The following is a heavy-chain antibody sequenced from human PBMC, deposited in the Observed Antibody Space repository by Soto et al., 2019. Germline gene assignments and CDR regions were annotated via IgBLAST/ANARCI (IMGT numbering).Heavy chain of an antibody. CDR3: AAVGDSSSWYRYYYGMDV. Sequence: SETLSLTCSVSGASIQCGGFFWSWIRQSPGKGLEWIGSIYYSGSTYNNPSLRSRVTISVDTSMNEFSLELSSVTAADTAVYYCAAVGDSSSWYRYYYGMDVWGQGTTVTVSS. CDR2: IYYSGST. V-gene: IGHV4-30-2*03. CDR1: GASIQCGGFF. J-gene: IGHJ6*02. D-gene: IGHD6-13*01.